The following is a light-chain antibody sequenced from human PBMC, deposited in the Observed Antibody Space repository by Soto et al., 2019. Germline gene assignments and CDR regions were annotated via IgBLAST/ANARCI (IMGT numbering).Light chain of an antibody. Sequence: TVMTQSPATLSMSPGDRAALSCRASLNVATNMAWYQQKPGQAPRLLIYGASIRATGVPARFTGSGSGTEFTLTITNLQSEEFAGYYCHQYNTGLRTFGRETRVEV. J-gene: IGKJ1*01. V-gene: IGKV3-15*01. CDR3: HQYNTGLRT. CDR1: LNVATN. CDR2: GAS.